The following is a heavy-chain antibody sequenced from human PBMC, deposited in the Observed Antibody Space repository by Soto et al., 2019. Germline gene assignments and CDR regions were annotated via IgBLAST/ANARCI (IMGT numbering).Heavy chain of an antibody. Sequence: SVKVSCKASGGTFSSYAISWVRQAPGQGLEWMGGIIPIFGTANYAQKFQGRVTITADESTSTAYMELSSLRSEDTAVYYCANVSGYGKGRSYYVLSGIDNCGQGTPVTVS. D-gene: IGHD2-2*01. CDR3: ANVSGYGKGRSYYVLSGIDN. J-gene: IGHJ4*02. V-gene: IGHV1-69*13. CDR2: IIPIFGTA. CDR1: GGTFSSYA.